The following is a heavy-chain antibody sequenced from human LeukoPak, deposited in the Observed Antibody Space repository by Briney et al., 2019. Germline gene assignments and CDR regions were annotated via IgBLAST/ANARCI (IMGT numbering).Heavy chain of an antibody. CDR2: IYTGGTT. Sequence: GGSLRLSCAASGFTFSNYAMSWVRQAPGKGLEWVSLIYTGGTTYYGNSVKGRFTISRDNSKNTLYLQMNSLRAEDTAVYYCARVRWAETSFDIWGQGTMVTVSS. V-gene: IGHV3-66*01. CDR3: ARVRWAETSFDI. CDR1: GFTFSNYA. J-gene: IGHJ3*02. D-gene: IGHD4-23*01.